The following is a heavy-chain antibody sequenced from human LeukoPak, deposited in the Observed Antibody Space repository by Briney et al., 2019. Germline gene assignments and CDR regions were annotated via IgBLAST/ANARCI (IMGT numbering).Heavy chain of an antibody. CDR1: GYTFTSYG. Sequence: ASVKVSCKASGYTFTSYGISWVRQAPGQGLELMGWISAYNGNSNYAQKLQGRVTMTTDTSTSTAYMELRRLRSDDTAVYYCARSLATVTTGNFDYWGQGTLVTVSS. J-gene: IGHJ4*02. CDR2: ISAYNGNS. D-gene: IGHD4-17*01. V-gene: IGHV1-18*01. CDR3: ARSLATVTTGNFDY.